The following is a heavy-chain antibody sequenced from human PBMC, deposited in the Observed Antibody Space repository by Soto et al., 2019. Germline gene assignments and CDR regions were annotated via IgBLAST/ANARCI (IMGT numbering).Heavy chain of an antibody. CDR2: SIPMIGTAA. CDR1: GGTFSSYG. V-gene: IGHV1-69*01. Sequence: QVQLVQSGAEVKKPGSSVKVSCKASGGTFSSYGISWVRQDPGQGLEWMGGSIPMIGTAAHYAQKFQGRGTINAIESTSKVYIELSSLSAVDTAVYYCAREKEMATIMFEYRGQGSLVTGCS. J-gene: IGHJ4*02. D-gene: IGHD5-12*01. CDR3: AREKEMATIMFEY.